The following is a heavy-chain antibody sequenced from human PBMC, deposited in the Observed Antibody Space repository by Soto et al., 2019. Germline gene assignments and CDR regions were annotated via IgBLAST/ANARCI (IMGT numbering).Heavy chain of an antibody. J-gene: IGHJ5*02. Sequence: PSETLSLTCAVYGGSFSGYYWSWIRQPPGKGLEWIGEINHSGSTNYNPSLKSRVTISVDTSKNQFSLKLSSVTAADTAVYYCARINWGYWFDPWGQGTLVTVSS. CDR1: GGSFSGYY. D-gene: IGHD7-27*01. CDR2: INHSGST. CDR3: ARINWGYWFDP. V-gene: IGHV4-34*01.